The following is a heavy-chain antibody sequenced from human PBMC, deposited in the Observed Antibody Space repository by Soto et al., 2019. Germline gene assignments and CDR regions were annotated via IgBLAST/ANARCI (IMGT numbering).Heavy chain of an antibody. V-gene: IGHV1-46*01. CDR1: GYPLTGYY. Sequence: SVKVSCKASGYPLTGYYMHLVRQAPGQGLEWMGIINPSGGSTSYAQKFQGRVTMTRDTSTSTVYMELRSLRSEDTAVYYCATFNSDSSHYYYGMDVWGQGTTVTVSS. CDR3: ATFNSDSSHYYYGMDV. CDR2: INPSGGST. J-gene: IGHJ6*02. D-gene: IGHD6-13*01.